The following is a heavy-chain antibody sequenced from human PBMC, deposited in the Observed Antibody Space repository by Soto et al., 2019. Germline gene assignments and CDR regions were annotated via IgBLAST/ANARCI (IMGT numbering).Heavy chain of an antibody. V-gene: IGHV1-2*02. D-gene: IGHD4-17*01. Sequence: ASVKVSCKASGYTFTGYYMHWVRQAPGQGLEWMGWINPNSGGTNYAQKFQGRVTMTRDTSISTAYMELSRLRSDDTAVYYCARDASRDYLYHYYYDGMDVWGQGTTVTFSS. CDR1: GYTFTGYY. J-gene: IGHJ6*02. CDR2: INPNSGGT. CDR3: ARDASRDYLYHYYYDGMDV.